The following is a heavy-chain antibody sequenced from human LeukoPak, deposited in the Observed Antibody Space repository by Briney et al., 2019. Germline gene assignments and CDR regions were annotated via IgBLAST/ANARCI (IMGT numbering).Heavy chain of an antibody. CDR1: CGTFSSYA. V-gene: IGHV1-69*13. J-gene: IGHJ4*02. Sequence: SLKVACKAACGTFSSYAISWGRQAPGQGLEERGGIIPIIGTTNNAQKYQGRGTITADESTSTAYMELRSLRSEETAVYYCASDGLGSYYREGYFGYWGQGTLVTVSS. D-gene: IGHD3-10*01. CDR2: IIPIIGTT. CDR3: ASDGLGSYYREGYFGY.